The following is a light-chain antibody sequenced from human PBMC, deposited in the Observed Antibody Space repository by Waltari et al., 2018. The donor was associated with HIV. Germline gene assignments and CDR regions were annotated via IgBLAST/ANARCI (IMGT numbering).Light chain of an antibody. Sequence: QSVLTQPPSVSGAPGQRVTISCTGSSSNIGAGYDVHWYRQLPGTAPKLLISGNKDRPSGVPGLFSGSKSGTSASLAITGRQGEDEADYYCQSYDSSLSSFVFGPGTKVTVL. CDR1: SSNIGAGYD. CDR2: GNK. J-gene: IGLJ1*01. CDR3: QSYDSSLSSFV. V-gene: IGLV1-40*01.